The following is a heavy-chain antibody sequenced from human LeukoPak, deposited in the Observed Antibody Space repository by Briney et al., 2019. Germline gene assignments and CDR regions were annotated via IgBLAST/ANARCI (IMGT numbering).Heavy chain of an antibody. Sequence: GGSLRLSCAASGFTVSSDYMSWVRQAPGKGLEWVSVIYSGGNTYYADSVKGRFTISRDSSKNTLDLQMNSLRAEDTAVYYCARLESYRFQYWGQGTLVTVSS. V-gene: IGHV3-53*01. D-gene: IGHD3-16*02. CDR2: IYSGGNT. J-gene: IGHJ4*02. CDR3: ARLESYRFQY. CDR1: GFTVSSDY.